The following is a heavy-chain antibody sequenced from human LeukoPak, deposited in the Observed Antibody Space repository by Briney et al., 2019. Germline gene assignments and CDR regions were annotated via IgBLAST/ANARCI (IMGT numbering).Heavy chain of an antibody. D-gene: IGHD3-9*01. J-gene: IGHJ4*02. CDR3: ARGLYDILTGYFLGDXY. V-gene: IGHV1-8*01. Sequence: ASVKVSCKASGYTFTSYDINWVRQATGQGLEWMGWMNPNSGNTGYAQKFQGRVTMTRNTSISTAYMELSSLRSEDTAVYYCARGLYDILTGYFLGDXYWGQGTLVTVSS. CDR2: MNPNSGNT. CDR1: GYTFTSYD.